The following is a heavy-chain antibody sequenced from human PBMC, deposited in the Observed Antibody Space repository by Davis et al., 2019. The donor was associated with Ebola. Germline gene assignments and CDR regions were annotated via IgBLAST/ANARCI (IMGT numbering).Heavy chain of an antibody. CDR1: GGSISSYY. Sequence: MPSETLSLTCTVSGGSISSYYWSWIRQPPGKGLEWIGYIYYSGSTNYNPSLKSRVTISVDTSKNQFSLKLSSVTAADTAVYYCARAVGPVAPFDYWGQGTLVTVSS. D-gene: IGHD1-26*01. CDR2: IYYSGST. V-gene: IGHV4-59*01. J-gene: IGHJ4*02. CDR3: ARAVGPVAPFDY.